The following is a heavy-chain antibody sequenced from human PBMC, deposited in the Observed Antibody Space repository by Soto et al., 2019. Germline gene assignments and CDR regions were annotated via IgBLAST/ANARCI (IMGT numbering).Heavy chain of an antibody. CDR3: ARARGALWFGDSGYYYGMDV. CDR2: INHSGST. V-gene: IGHV4-34*01. Sequence: PSETLSLTCAVYGGSFSGYYWSWIRQPPGKGLEWIGEINHSGSTNYNPSLKSRVTISVDTSKNQFSLKLSSVTAADTAVYYCARARGALWFGDSGYYYGMDVWGQGPTVPVS. J-gene: IGHJ6*02. CDR1: GGSFSGYY. D-gene: IGHD3-10*01.